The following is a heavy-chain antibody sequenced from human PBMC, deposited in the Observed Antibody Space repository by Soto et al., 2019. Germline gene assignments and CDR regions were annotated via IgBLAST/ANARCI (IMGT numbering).Heavy chain of an antibody. Sequence: SETLSLTCAVYGGSFSGYYWSWIRQPPGQGLEWSGEINHSGSTNYNPSLKSRVTISVDTSKNQFSLKLSSVTAADTAVYYCARGRGYCSSTSCYRRSAYYYYYMDVWGKGTTVTVSS. V-gene: IGHV4-34*01. CDR2: INHSGST. CDR1: GGSFSGYY. CDR3: ARGRGYCSSTSCYRRSAYYYYYMDV. D-gene: IGHD2-2*01. J-gene: IGHJ6*03.